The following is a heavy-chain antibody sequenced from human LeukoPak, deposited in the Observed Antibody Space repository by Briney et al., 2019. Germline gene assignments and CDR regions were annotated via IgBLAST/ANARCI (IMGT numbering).Heavy chain of an antibody. Sequence: GGSLRLSCAASGFTFSGYSMTWVRQAPGKGLEWVSYISSSRSTIYYADSVKGRFTISRDNTENSLYLQMNSLRAEDTAVYYCARALGYCSTASCYHMDVWGKGTTVTVSS. V-gene: IGHV3-48*04. D-gene: IGHD2-2*01. CDR3: ARALGYCSTASCYHMDV. CDR1: GFTFSGYS. CDR2: ISSSRSTI. J-gene: IGHJ6*03.